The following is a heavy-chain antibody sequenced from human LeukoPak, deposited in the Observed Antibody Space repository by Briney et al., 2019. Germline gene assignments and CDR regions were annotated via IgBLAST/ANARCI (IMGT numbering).Heavy chain of an antibody. CDR2: INTDGSST. Sequence: GGSLRLSCAASGFTFSSYWMHRVRQAPGKGLVWVSRINTDGSSTSYADSVKGRFTISRDNAKNTLYLQMNSLRADDTAVYYCARGGTYSIGWYIVWGQGTLVTVSS. CDR1: GFTFSSYW. V-gene: IGHV3-74*01. CDR3: ARGGTYSIGWYIV. D-gene: IGHD6-19*01. J-gene: IGHJ4*02.